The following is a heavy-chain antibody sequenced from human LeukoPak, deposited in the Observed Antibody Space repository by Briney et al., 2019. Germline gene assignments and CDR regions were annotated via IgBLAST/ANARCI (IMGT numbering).Heavy chain of an antibody. CDR3: ARDVYDSSGYYYDTPYYYYYGMDV. CDR1: GYTFTSYG. D-gene: IGHD3-22*01. J-gene: IGHJ6*02. Sequence: GASVKVSCKASGYTFTSYGISWVRQAPGQGLEWMGWISAYNGNTNYAQKLQGRVTMTTDTSTSTAYMELRSLRSDDTAVYYCARDVYDSSGYYYDTPYYYYYGMDVWGQGTTVTVSS. CDR2: ISAYNGNT. V-gene: IGHV1-18*01.